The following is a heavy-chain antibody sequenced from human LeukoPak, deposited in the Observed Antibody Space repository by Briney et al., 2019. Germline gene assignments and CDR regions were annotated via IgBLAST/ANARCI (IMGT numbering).Heavy chain of an antibody. CDR1: GDSISTSSYY. CDR3: ARSYYYDYRQIDY. Sequence: SETLSLTCTVSGDSISTSSYYWRWIRQPPGKGLEWLGSIYYSGSTYYNPSLKSRVTISVDTSKNQFSLNLYSVTAADTAVFYCARSYYYDYRQIDYWGQGTLVTVSS. V-gene: IGHV4-39*01. CDR2: IYYSGST. J-gene: IGHJ4*02. D-gene: IGHD3-22*01.